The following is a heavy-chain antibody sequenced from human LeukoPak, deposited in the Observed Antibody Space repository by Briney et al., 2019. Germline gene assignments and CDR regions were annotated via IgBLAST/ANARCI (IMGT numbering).Heavy chain of an antibody. D-gene: IGHD3-16*02. V-gene: IGHV1-69*13. CDR2: IIPIFGTA. Sequence: SVKVSCKASGGTFSSYAISWVRQAPGQGLERMGGIIPIFGTANYAQKFQGRVTITADESTSTAYMELRSLRSDDTAVYYCARTVGPRYFDYWGQGTLVTVSS. CDR3: ARTVGPRYFDY. CDR1: GGTFSSYA. J-gene: IGHJ4*02.